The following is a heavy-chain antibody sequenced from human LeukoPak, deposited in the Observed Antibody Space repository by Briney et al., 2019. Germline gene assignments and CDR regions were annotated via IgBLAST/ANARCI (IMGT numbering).Heavy chain of an antibody. CDR2: ISAYNGNT. D-gene: IGHD3-10*01. Sequence: ASVTVSFTASGYTFTSYGISWVRQAPGQGLEWMGWISAYNGNTNYAQKLQGRVTMTTDTSTSTAYMELRSLGSDDTAVYYCARDHRNLLWFGELGYWFDPWGQGTLVTVSS. J-gene: IGHJ5*02. CDR1: GYTFTSYG. V-gene: IGHV1-18*01. CDR3: ARDHRNLLWFGELGYWFDP.